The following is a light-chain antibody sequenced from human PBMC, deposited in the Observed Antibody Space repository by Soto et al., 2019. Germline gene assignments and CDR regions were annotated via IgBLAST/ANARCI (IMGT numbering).Light chain of an antibody. CDR3: QQYGSSRWT. V-gene: IGKV3-20*01. CDR1: QSVSNY. Sequence: EIVLTQSPATLSLSPGERATLSCRASQSVSNYLAWYQQKPGQAPRLLIYGASSRATGIPDRFSGSGSGTDFTLTISRLEPEDFAVYYCQQYGSSRWTFGQGTKVDIK. J-gene: IGKJ1*01. CDR2: GAS.